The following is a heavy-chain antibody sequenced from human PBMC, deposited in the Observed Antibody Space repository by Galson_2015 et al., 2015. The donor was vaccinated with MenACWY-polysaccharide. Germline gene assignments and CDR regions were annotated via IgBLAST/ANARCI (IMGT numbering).Heavy chain of an antibody. J-gene: IGHJ4*02. CDR1: GGSFSSRSFY. Sequence: ATLSLPCTVSGGSFSSRSFYWAWIRPPPGKGLEWIGSIYYSGSTNYNPSLESRVTISVDTSKNQFSLKLSSVTAADTAVYYCARQIRQVDYWGQGTQVTVSS. V-gene: IGHV4-39*01. CDR2: IYYSGST. CDR3: ARQIRQVDY.